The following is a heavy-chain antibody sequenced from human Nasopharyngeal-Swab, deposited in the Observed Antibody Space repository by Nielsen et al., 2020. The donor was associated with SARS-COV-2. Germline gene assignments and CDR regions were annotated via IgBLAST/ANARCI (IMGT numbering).Heavy chain of an antibody. Sequence: WIRQPPGKGLEWVSSISSSSSYIYYADSVKGRFTISRDNAKNSLYLQMNSLRAEDTAAYYCARGLSLVGATNDAFDIWGQGTMVTVSS. CDR2: ISSSSSYI. D-gene: IGHD1-26*01. CDR3: ARGLSLVGATNDAFDI. J-gene: IGHJ3*02. V-gene: IGHV3-21*01.